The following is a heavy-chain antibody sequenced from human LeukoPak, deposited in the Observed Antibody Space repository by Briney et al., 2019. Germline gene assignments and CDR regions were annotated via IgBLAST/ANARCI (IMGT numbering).Heavy chain of an antibody. CDR2: MSAAGGST. CDR3: AKWGTGIPFDY. CDR1: GFSVSSNA. Sequence: GGSLRLSCAASGFSVSSNAMSWVRQAPGKAPDWVSGMSAAGGSTYYADSVKGRFTISRDNSKNTLYLQMNSLRAEDTAVYYCAKWGTGIPFDYWGQGTLDTVS. D-gene: IGHD3-16*01. J-gene: IGHJ4*02. V-gene: IGHV3-23*01.